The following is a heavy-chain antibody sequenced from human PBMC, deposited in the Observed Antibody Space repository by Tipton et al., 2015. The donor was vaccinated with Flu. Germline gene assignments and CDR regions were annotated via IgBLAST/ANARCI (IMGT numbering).Heavy chain of an antibody. Sequence: TLSLTCSVSGGSVNGYFWSWIRQPPGKGLEWIGSVYYSGNTYYNPSLKSRVAMSVDTSKNQLSLKLSSVTAADTAMFYCARLSFYDVDLKNFYFDYWGQGTLVTVSS. V-gene: IGHV4-59*04. J-gene: IGHJ4*02. CDR2: VYYSGNT. CDR3: ARLSFYDVDLKNFYFDY. D-gene: IGHD3-10*02. CDR1: GGSVNGYF.